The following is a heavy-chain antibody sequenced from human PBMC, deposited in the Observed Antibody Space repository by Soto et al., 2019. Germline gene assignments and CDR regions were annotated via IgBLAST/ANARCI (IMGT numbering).Heavy chain of an antibody. D-gene: IGHD4-17*01. CDR2: INPNSGGT. CDR1: GYTFTVYC. Sequence: ASVKVSCKASGYTFTVYCMHWVRQAPGQGLEWMGWINPNSGGTNYAQKFQGWVTMTRDTSISTAYMELSRPRSDDTAVYYCARDCGYGDYYFDYWGQGTLVTVSS. CDR3: ARDCGYGDYYFDY. V-gene: IGHV1-2*04. J-gene: IGHJ4*02.